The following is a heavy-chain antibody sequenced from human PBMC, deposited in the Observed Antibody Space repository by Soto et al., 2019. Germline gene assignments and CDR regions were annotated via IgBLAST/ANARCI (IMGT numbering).Heavy chain of an antibody. Sequence: VQLVESGGGLVQPGGSLRLSCAASGFTFSNYYMHWVRQAPGKGLVWVSRVNSDESSTSYADSVKGRFTISRDNAKKTLYLQMNSLRAEDTAVYYCAREGDGTTGYYQDYWGHGTLVTVSS. CDR3: AREGDGTTGYYQDY. V-gene: IGHV3-74*01. CDR1: GFTFSNYY. D-gene: IGHD3-22*01. J-gene: IGHJ4*01. CDR2: VNSDESST.